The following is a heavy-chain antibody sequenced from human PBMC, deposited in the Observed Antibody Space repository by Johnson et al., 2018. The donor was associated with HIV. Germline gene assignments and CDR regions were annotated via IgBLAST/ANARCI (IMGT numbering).Heavy chain of an antibody. CDR1: GFTFSSYA. CDR2: ISEDGSNE. Sequence: QMMLVESGGGVVQPGRSLRLSCAASGFTFSSYAMHWVRQAPGKGLDWVAVISEDGSNEYYADSVKGRFTISRDNSKNTLYLHMNSLRSEDTAVYYCAKPPSMGADAFDIWGQGTMVTVSS. V-gene: IGHV3-30*18. CDR3: AKPPSMGADAFDI. D-gene: IGHD3-16*01. J-gene: IGHJ3*02.